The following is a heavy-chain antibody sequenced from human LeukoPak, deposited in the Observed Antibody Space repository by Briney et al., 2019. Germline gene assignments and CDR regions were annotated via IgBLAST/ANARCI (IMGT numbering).Heavy chain of an antibody. D-gene: IGHD6-13*01. CDR3: ARVDRHSSSWYDLHY. CDR1: GFTFSNFA. Sequence: PGGSLRLSCAASGFTFSNFAMHWVRQAPGKGLEWVTVISYDGNNKYYADSVKGRFTISRDNSKNTLYLQMNSLRAEDTAVYYCARVDRHSSSWYDLHYWGQGTLVTVSS. V-gene: IGHV3-30-3*01. CDR2: ISYDGNNK. J-gene: IGHJ4*02.